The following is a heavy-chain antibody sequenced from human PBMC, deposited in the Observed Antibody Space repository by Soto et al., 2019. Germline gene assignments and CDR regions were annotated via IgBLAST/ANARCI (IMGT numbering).Heavy chain of an antibody. CDR2: IIPIFGTA. V-gene: IGHV1-69*13. D-gene: IGHD6-19*01. CDR1: GGTFSSYA. Sequence: GASVKVSCKASGGTFSSYAISWVRQAPGQGLEWMGGIIPIFGTANYAQKFQGRVTITADESTSTAYMELSSLRSEDTAVYYCARALIAVAGNTYYYYYGMDVWGQGTTVTVSS. J-gene: IGHJ6*02. CDR3: ARALIAVAGNTYYYYYGMDV.